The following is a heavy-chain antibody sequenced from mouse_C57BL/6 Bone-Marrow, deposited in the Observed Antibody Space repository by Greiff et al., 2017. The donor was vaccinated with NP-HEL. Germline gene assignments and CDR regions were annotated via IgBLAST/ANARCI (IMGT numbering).Heavy chain of an antibody. Sequence: EVQRVESGGDLVKPGGSLKLSCAASGFTFSSYGMSWVRQTPDKRLEWVATISSGGRYTYYPDSVKGRFTISRDNAKNTLYLQMSSLKSEDTAMYYCARQRDSSDYFDYWGQGTTLTVSS. D-gene: IGHD3-2*02. J-gene: IGHJ2*01. CDR3: ARQRDSSDYFDY. CDR1: GFTFSSYG. V-gene: IGHV5-6*01. CDR2: ISSGGRYT.